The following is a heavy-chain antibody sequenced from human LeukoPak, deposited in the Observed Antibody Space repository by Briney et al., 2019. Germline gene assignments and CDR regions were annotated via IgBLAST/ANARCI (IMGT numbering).Heavy chain of an antibody. CDR1: GFTFSDYY. J-gene: IGHJ4*02. D-gene: IGHD1-26*01. V-gene: IGHV3-11*05. CDR3: ARVGSYSGSYSDY. Sequence: GGSLRLSCAASGFTFSDYYMIWIRPAPGKGLEWVSHISSSSTYTKYADSVKGRFTISRDDAKNSLYLQMNSLRAEDTAIYYCARVGSYSGSYSDYWGQGTLVTVSS. CDR2: ISSSSTYT.